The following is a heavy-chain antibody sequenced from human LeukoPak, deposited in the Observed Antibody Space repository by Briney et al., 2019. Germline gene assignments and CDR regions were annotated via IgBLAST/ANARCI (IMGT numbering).Heavy chain of an antibody. Sequence: ASVKVSRKASGYTFTSYYMHGVRQAPGQGLEWMGIINPSGGNTSYAQKFQGRVNITRDTSTSTVYMELSSLGSEDTAVYYCAQDISGGMYGIWFDPWGQGTLVTVSP. CDR3: AQDISGGMYGIWFDP. J-gene: IGHJ5*02. CDR1: GYTFTSYY. D-gene: IGHD2-8*01. V-gene: IGHV1-46*01. CDR2: INPSGGNT.